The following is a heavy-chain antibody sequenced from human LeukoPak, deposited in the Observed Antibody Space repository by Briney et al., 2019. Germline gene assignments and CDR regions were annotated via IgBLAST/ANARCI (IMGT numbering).Heavy chain of an antibody. J-gene: IGHJ3*02. D-gene: IGHD3-10*01. V-gene: IGHV1-46*01. CDR1: GGTFSSYA. Sequence: ASVKVSCKASGGTFSSYAISWVRQAPGQGLEWMGIINPSGGSTSYAQKFQGRVTMTRDTSTSTVYMELSSLRSEDTAVCYCARGRGSLDAFDIWGQGTMVTVSS. CDR2: INPSGGST. CDR3: ARGRGSLDAFDI.